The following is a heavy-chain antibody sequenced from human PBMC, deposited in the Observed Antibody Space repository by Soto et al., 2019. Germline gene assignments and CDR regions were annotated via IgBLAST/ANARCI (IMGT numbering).Heavy chain of an antibody. D-gene: IGHD3-16*01. V-gene: IGHV3-9*01. CDR3: AKDIIGGEGYNGGPDAFDI. J-gene: IGHJ3*02. CDR1: GFTFDDYA. Sequence: EVQLVESGGGLVQPGRSLRLSCAASGFTFDDYAMHWVRQAPGKGLEWVSGIRWNSGSIGYADSVKGRFTISRDDAKNSLYLQMDSLRAEDTALYYCAKDIIGGEGYNGGPDAFDIWGQGTMVTVSS. CDR2: IRWNSGSI.